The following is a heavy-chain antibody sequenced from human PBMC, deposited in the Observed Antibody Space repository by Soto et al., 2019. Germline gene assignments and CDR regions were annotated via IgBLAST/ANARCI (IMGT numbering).Heavy chain of an antibody. Sequence: GGSLRLSCAASGFTFGSYTMSWVRQAPGKGLEWISSISASGGRPSYADSVQGRFTISRDNAKNSLYLQMNSLRAEDTAVYYCARDAEQCLDYWGQGTLVTVSS. V-gene: IGHV3-23*01. CDR2: ISASGGRP. D-gene: IGHD6-19*01. J-gene: IGHJ4*02. CDR1: GFTFGSYT. CDR3: ARDAEQCLDY.